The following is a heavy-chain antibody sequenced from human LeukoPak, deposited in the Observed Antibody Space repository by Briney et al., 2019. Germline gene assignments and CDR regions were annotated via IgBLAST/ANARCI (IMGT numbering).Heavy chain of an antibody. CDR2: INPSGGST. CDR3: ARNRCSSTSCYLPPSFDP. J-gene: IGHJ5*02. D-gene: IGHD2-2*01. CDR1: GYTFTSYY. V-gene: IGHV1-46*01. Sequence: ASVEVSCKASGYTFTSYYMHWVRQAPGQGLEWMGIINPSGGSTSYAQKFQGRVTMTRDMSTSTVYMELSSLRSEDTAVYYCARNRCSSTSCYLPPSFDPWGQGTLVTVSS.